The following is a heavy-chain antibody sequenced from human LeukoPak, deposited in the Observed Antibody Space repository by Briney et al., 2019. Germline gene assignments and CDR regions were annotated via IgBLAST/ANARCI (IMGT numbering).Heavy chain of an antibody. V-gene: IGHV3-7*01. Sequence: GGSLRLSCTASGFSVSTYPMAWVRQAPGKGLQCVAILEPSGNERNYADSVRGRFSISRDNAQNSLSLQMNSLSADDTAVYYCARLGATSSGKYYFDYWGQGTLVTVSS. CDR3: ARLGATSSGKYYFDY. D-gene: IGHD6-25*01. CDR2: LEPSGNER. J-gene: IGHJ4*02. CDR1: GFSVSTYP.